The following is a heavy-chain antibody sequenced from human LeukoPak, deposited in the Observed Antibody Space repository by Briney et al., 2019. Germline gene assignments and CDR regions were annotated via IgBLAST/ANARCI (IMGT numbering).Heavy chain of an antibody. CDR1: GYSFTSYW. CDR3: ARHRVVPAAMHWFDP. V-gene: IGHV5-10-1*01. Sequence: GESLKISCKGSGYSFTSYWISWVRQMPGKGLEWMGRIDPSDSYTNYSPSFQGHVTISADKSISTAYLQWSSLKASDIAMYYCARHRVVPAAMHWFDPWGQGTLVTVSS. J-gene: IGHJ5*02. CDR2: IDPSDSYT. D-gene: IGHD2-2*01.